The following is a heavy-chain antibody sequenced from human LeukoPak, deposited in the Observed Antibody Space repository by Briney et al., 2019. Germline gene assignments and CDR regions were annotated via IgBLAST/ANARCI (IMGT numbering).Heavy chain of an antibody. D-gene: IGHD1-1*01. CDR1: GFTFSNYA. Sequence: PGESLRLSCAASGFTFSNYAMHWVRQAPDKGLEWVAIMCSDGSDKYHVNSVEGRFTISRDTSKNTLYLQMNNLRTEDTAVYYCAKDGGTVCHVINYSFDSWGQGTLVTVSS. V-gene: IGHV3-30*02. J-gene: IGHJ4*02. CDR3: AKDGGTVCHVINYSFDS. CDR2: MCSDGSDK.